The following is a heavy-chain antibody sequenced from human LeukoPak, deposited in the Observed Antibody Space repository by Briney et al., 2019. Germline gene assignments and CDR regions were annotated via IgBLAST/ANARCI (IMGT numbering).Heavy chain of an antibody. D-gene: IGHD1-26*01. Sequence: SSWTLSLTCAVYGGSFSGYYWTWIRQPPGKGLEWIGEINHSGSTNYNPSLKSRVTVSVDTSKNQFSLRLTSVTAADTAVYYCARGPSGVQSRGTFGSYFWFDPWGQGTLVTVSS. CDR2: INHSGST. CDR3: ARGPSGVQSRGTFGSYFWFDP. CDR1: GGSFSGYY. V-gene: IGHV4-34*01. J-gene: IGHJ5*02.